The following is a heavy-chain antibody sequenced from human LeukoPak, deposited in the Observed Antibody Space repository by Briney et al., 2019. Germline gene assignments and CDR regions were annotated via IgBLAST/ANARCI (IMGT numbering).Heavy chain of an antibody. CDR3: ARVSLYCSSTSCYLFGANYGMDV. CDR1: GGPFSSYA. D-gene: IGHD2-2*01. J-gene: IGHJ6*04. CDR2: IIPIFGTA. Sequence: ASVKVSCKASGGPFSSYAIRWVRQAPGQGLEWMGGIIPIFGTANYAQKFQGRVTNTADKSTSTAYMELSSLRSEDTAVYYCARVSLYCSSTSCYLFGANYGMDVWGKGTTVTVSS. V-gene: IGHV1-69*06.